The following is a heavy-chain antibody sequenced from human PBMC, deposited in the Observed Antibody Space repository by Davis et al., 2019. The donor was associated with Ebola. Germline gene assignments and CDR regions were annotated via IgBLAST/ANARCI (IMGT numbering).Heavy chain of an antibody. D-gene: IGHD5-18*01. CDR1: EGAFSNSA. CDR2: INTNTGNP. J-gene: IGHJ4*02. CDR3: ARCEENPDTTMVSCFDY. V-gene: IGHV7-4-1*02. Sequence: ASVKVSCKASEGAFSNSALSWVRQAPGQGLEWMGWINTNTGNPTYAQGFTGRFVFSLDTSVSTAYLQISSLKAEDTAVYYCARCEENPDTTMVSCFDYWGQGTLVTVSS.